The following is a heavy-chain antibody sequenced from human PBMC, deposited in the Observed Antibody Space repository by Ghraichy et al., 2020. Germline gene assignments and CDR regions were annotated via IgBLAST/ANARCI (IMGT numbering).Heavy chain of an antibody. Sequence: GESLNISCAASGFTFSSYAMSWVRQAPGKGLEWVSAISGSGGSTYYADSVKGRFTISRDNSKNTLYLQMNSLRAEDTAVYYCVKDEPKVGATDYWGQGTLVTVSS. CDR3: VKDEPKVGATDY. D-gene: IGHD1-26*01. V-gene: IGHV3-23*01. CDR2: ISGSGGST. J-gene: IGHJ4*02. CDR1: GFTFSSYA.